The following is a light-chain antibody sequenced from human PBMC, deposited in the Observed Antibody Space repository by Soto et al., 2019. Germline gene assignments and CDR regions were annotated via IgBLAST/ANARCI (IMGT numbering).Light chain of an antibody. Sequence: ESLLTQSPATLSLSPGERATLSSRAGQSVSTYLAWYQQKPGQAPRLLIYDASNRATGIPARFSGSGSGTDFTLTISSLQPEDFAVYYCQQRSNWPLTFGGGTKVDIK. CDR3: QQRSNWPLT. CDR2: DAS. CDR1: QSVSTY. V-gene: IGKV3-11*01. J-gene: IGKJ4*01.